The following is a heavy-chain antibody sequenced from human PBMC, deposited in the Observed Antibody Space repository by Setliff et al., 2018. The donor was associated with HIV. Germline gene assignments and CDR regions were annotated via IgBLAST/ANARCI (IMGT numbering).Heavy chain of an antibody. V-gene: IGHV4-31*03. J-gene: IGHJ3*02. CDR1: GGSISGGGYY. D-gene: IGHD3-10*01. CDR2: IYYSGTA. CDR3: ARDRAGWDGQVILYGLDI. Sequence: SETLSLTCTVSGGSISGGGYYWTWIRQYPGRGLEWIGYIYYSGTAYSKPSLRSRVTISVDTSMNQFSQNLSSVTAADTAVYYCARDRAGWDGQVILYGLDIWGQGTMVTVSS.